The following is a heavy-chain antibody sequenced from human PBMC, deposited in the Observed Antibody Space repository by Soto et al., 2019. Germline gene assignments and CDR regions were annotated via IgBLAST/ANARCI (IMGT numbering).Heavy chain of an antibody. CDR1: GFTVGNNY. D-gene: IGHD3-10*01. J-gene: IGHJ4*02. Sequence: EVQLVESGGGLIQPGGSLKLSCAASGFTVGNNYMSWVRQAPGKGLEWVSLIYSTGTTTYADSVKGRFTVSRDNAKNTQYLQMNSLRAEDTAVYYCAKDGRGSGSHYNSFGYWGQGILVTVSS. CDR2: IYSTGTT. V-gene: IGHV3-53*01. CDR3: AKDGRGSGSHYNSFGY.